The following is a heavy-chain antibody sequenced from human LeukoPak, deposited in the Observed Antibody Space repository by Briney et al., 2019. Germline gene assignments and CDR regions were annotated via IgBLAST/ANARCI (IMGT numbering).Heavy chain of an antibody. V-gene: IGHV1-69*05. Sequence: ASVKVSCKASGGTFSSYAISWVRQAPGQGLEWMGRIIPIFGTANYAQKFQGRVTITTDESTSTAYMELSSLRSEDTAVYYCARAEPYGDYYFDYWGQGTLVTVTS. D-gene: IGHD4-17*01. CDR3: ARAEPYGDYYFDY. CDR1: GGTFSSYA. CDR2: IIPIFGTA. J-gene: IGHJ4*02.